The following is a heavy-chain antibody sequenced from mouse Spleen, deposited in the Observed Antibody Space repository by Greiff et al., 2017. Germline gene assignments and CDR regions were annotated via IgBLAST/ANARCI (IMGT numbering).Heavy chain of an antibody. J-gene: IGHJ2*01. CDR2: IDPSDSYT. CDR3: TRHGYDSFDY. V-gene: IGHV1S127*01. D-gene: IGHD2-2*01. CDR1: GYTFTSYW. Sequence: QVQLQQPGAELVKPGASVKMSCKASGYTFTSYWMHWVKQRPGQGLEWIGVIDPSDSYTSYNQKFKGKATLTVDTSSSTAYMQLSSLTSEDSAVYYCTRHGYDSFDYWGQGTTLTVSS.